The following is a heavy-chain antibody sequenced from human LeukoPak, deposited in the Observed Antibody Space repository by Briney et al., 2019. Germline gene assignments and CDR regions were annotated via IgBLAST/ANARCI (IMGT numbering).Heavy chain of an antibody. J-gene: IGHJ4*02. CDR2: ISWNSGSI. V-gene: IGHV3-9*01. CDR3: AKDIGIRFLEWLSS. Sequence: GGSLRLSCAASGFTFYDYAMHWVRQAPGKGLEWVSGISWNSGSIGYADSVKGRFTISRDNAKNSLYLQMNSLRAEDTALYYCAKDIGIRFLEWLSSWGQGTLVTVSS. D-gene: IGHD3-3*01. CDR1: GFTFYDYA.